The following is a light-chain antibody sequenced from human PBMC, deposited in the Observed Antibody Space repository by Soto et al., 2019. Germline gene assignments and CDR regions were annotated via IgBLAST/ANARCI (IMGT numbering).Light chain of an antibody. V-gene: IGKV1-5*01. CDR1: QGIAIW. Sequence: IQMTHSPSTLSASVVYRVTITGRASQGIAIWLSWYQQKPGKAPNLIIYDASNLKSGVPSRFSGSGSGTEFTLTISSLQPEDFASYYCQQHRSYPVTFGGGTKVDIK. J-gene: IGKJ4*01. CDR3: QQHRSYPVT. CDR2: DAS.